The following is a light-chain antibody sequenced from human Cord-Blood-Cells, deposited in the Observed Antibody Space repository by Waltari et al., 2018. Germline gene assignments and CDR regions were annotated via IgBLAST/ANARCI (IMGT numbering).Light chain of an antibody. J-gene: IGLJ1*01. V-gene: IGLV1-47*01. CDR2: RNN. CDR1: SSNIGSTY. CDR3: AAWDDSLSGYV. Sequence: QSVLTQPPSASGTPGQRVTISCSGSSSNIGSTYVYWYQQPPGKAPKPLIYRNNQRPSGVPDRFSGSKSGTSASLAISGLRSEDEADYYCAAWDDSLSGYVFGTGTKVTVL.